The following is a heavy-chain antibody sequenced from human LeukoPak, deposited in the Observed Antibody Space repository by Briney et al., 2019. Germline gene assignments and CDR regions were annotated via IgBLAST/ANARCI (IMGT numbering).Heavy chain of an antibody. Sequence: GGSLRLSCAASGFTFDDYGMSWVRQAPGKGLEWVSGINWNGGSTGYADSVKGRFTISRDNAKNSLYLQMNSLRAEDTAVYYCAKAPTPVVAATLFHHWGQGALVTVS. CDR2: INWNGGST. CDR1: GFTFDDYG. J-gene: IGHJ1*01. D-gene: IGHD2-15*01. CDR3: AKAPTPVVAATLFHH. V-gene: IGHV3-20*04.